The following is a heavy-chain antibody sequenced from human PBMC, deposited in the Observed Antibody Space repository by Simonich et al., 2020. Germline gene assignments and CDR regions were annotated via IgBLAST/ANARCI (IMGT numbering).Heavy chain of an antibody. CDR3: ARHAGFAFDI. V-gene: IGHV4-39*01. J-gene: IGHJ3*02. Sequence: QLQLQESGPGLVKPSETLSLTCTVSGGSISSSSYYGGWIRQPPGKGLEWIGSIYYSGRTNHNPSLKSRVTISVETSKNQFSLKLSPVTAADTAVYYCARHAGFAFDIWGQGTMVTVSS. CDR2: IYYSGRT. CDR1: GGSISSSSYY. D-gene: IGHD6-13*01.